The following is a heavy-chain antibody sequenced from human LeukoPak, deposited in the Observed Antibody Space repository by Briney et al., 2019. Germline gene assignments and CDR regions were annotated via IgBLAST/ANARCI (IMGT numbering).Heavy chain of an antibody. J-gene: IGHJ4*02. V-gene: IGHV4-30-4*01. CDR3: ARYSRATGKLDY. D-gene: IGHD5-24*01. Sequence: SQTLSLTRTVSGGSISSVEYYWSWIRQPPGKGLEWIGYIYYSGSTSYNPSLRSRVTISVDTSQNQFSLNLSSVTAADTAVYYCARYSRATGKLDYWGQGTLVTVSS. CDR2: IYYSGST. CDR1: GGSISSVEYY.